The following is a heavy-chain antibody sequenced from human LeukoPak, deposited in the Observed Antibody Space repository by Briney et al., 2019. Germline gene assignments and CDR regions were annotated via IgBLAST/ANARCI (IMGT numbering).Heavy chain of an antibody. CDR3: AKGYRATRHYYDSSGYYEQFDY. V-gene: IGHV3-23*01. D-gene: IGHD3-22*01. Sequence: GGSLRLSCAASGFTFSSYAMSWVRQAPGKGLKWVSAISGSGGSTYYADSVKGRFTISRDNSKNTLYLQMNRLRAEDTAVYYCAKGYRATRHYYDSSGYYEQFDYWGQGTLVTVSS. J-gene: IGHJ4*02. CDR2: ISGSGGST. CDR1: GFTFSSYA.